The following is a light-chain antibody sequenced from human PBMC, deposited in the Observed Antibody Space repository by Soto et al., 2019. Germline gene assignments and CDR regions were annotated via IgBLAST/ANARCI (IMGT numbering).Light chain of an antibody. V-gene: IGLV1-40*01. CDR3: QSYDSSLSGVV. CDR2: ANI. J-gene: IGLJ2*01. Sequence: QSVLTQPPSVSGAPGQRVTISCTGSRSNIGAGYDVPWYQQLPGTVPRLLIYANINRPSGVPDRVSGSKSGTSASLAITGLQAEDEADYYCQSYDSSLSGVVFGGGTKLTFL. CDR1: RSNIGAGYD.